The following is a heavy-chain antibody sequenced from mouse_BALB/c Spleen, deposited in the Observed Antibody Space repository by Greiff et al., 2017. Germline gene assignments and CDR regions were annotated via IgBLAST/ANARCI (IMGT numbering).Heavy chain of an antibody. CDR1: GYAFTNYL. CDR3: ARSRQGFAY. Sequence: QVHVKQSGAELVRPGTSVKVSCKASGYAFTNYLIEWVKQRPGQGLEWIGVINPGSGGTNYNEKFKGKATLTADKSSSTAYTQLSSLTSDDSAVYFCARSRQGFAYWGQGTLVTVSA. V-gene: IGHV1-54*01. J-gene: IGHJ3*01. CDR2: INPGSGGT. D-gene: IGHD3-2*01.